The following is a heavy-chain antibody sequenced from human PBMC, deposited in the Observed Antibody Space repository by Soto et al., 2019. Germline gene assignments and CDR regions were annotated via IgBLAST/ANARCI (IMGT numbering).Heavy chain of an antibody. CDR2: IYSGGNT. CDR1: GFTVSNNY. J-gene: IGHJ1*01. CDR3: AVFLPTVPTPFQD. Sequence: EVQLVESGGGLVQPGGSLRLSCAASGFTVSNNYMSWVRQSPGKGLEWVSLIYSGGNTKYADSVKGRFTISRDSSTNTLFLQMNSLRAADTAMFYCAVFLPTVPTPFQDWGQGTLVIVSS. V-gene: IGHV3-66*01. D-gene: IGHD4-17*01.